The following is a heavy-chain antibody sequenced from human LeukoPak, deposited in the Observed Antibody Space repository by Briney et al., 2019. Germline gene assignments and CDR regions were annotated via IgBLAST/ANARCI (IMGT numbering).Heavy chain of an antibody. Sequence: ASVKVSCKASGYTFTSYGISWVRQAPGQGLEWMGWINAGNGNTKYSQKFQGRVTITRDTSASTAYMELSSLRSEDTAVYYCAREGGYYDSSGYSFDYWGQGTLVTVSS. CDR2: INAGNGNT. D-gene: IGHD3-22*01. CDR3: AREGGYYDSSGYSFDY. J-gene: IGHJ4*02. V-gene: IGHV1-3*01. CDR1: GYTFTSYG.